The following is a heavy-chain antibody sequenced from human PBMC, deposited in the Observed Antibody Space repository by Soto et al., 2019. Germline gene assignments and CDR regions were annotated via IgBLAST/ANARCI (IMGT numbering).Heavy chain of an antibody. CDR3: ARVRGYRLDP. D-gene: IGHD5-18*01. CDR2: IYYSGST. CDR1: GGSISSYY. J-gene: IGHJ5*02. Sequence: QVQLQESGPGLVKPSETLSLTCTVSGGSISSYYWSWIRQPPGKGLEWIGYIYYSGSTNYNPSLRSRVTISVATAKNHFSLKLSSVTAADTAVYYCARVRGYRLDPWGQGTLVTVSS. V-gene: IGHV4-59*01.